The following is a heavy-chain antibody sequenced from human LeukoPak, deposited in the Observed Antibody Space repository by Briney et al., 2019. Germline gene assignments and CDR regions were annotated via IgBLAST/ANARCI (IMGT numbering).Heavy chain of an antibody. Sequence: GASVKVSCKASGYTFTGYYIHWVRQAPGQWLEWMGWINTNSGGTNYAQKFQGRVTVTRDTSINTAYMELSRLTSDDTAVYYCARRPGECSSASCYYAYWGQGTLVTVS. CDR1: GYTFTGYY. J-gene: IGHJ4*02. CDR3: ARRPGECSSASCYYAY. V-gene: IGHV1-2*02. D-gene: IGHD2-2*03. CDR2: INTNSGGT.